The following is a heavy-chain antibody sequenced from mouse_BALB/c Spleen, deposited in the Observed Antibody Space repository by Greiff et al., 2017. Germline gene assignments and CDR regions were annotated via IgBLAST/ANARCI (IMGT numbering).Heavy chain of an antibody. CDR3: ARAGPHDLDY. CDR1: GFTFSSYA. Sequence: EVQLVESGGGLVKPGGSLKLSCAASGFTFSSYAMSWVRQSPEKRLEWVAEISSGGSYTYYPDTVTGRFTISRDNAKNTLYLEMSSLRSEDTAMYSCARAGPHDLDYWGQGTTVTVSS. D-gene: IGHD4-1*01. V-gene: IGHV5-9-4*01. CDR2: ISSGGSYT. J-gene: IGHJ2*01.